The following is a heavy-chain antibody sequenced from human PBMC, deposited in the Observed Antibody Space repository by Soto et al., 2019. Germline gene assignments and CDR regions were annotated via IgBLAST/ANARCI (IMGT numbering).Heavy chain of an antibody. Sequence: LSLTCSVSGGSISSGGYYWSWIRQHPGKGLEWIGNIFYSGSTNYNPSLKSRVIISVDTSKNQFSLKVSSVTAADTAVYSCARERRNSSGFYYFDFWGQGTLVTVSS. V-gene: IGHV4-31*03. CDR3: ARERRNSSGFYYFDF. CDR2: IFYSGST. CDR1: GGSISSGGYY. D-gene: IGHD3-22*01. J-gene: IGHJ4*02.